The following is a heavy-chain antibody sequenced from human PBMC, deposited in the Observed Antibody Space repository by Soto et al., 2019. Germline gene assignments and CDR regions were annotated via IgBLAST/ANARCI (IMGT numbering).Heavy chain of an antibody. V-gene: IGHV3-33*01. J-gene: IGHJ4*02. D-gene: IGHD3-22*01. CDR3: ARDPPDDSSGYYFLDY. CDR2: MWSEGGNK. CDR1: GFTFSSYG. Sequence: QVPLVESGGVVVQPGRSLRLSCAASGFTFSSYGMHWVRQAPGKGLEWVAVMWSEGGNKYYADSVKGRFTISRDNSKNTLYLQMNSLGVEDTAMYYCARDPPDDSSGYYFLDYWGRGTLVTVSS.